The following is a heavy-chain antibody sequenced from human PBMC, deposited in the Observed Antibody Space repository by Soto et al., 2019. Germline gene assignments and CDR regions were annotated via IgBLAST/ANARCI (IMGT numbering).Heavy chain of an antibody. J-gene: IGHJ4*02. CDR1: GVSISSGGYS. D-gene: IGHD2-21*02. Sequence: PSETLSLTCAVSGVSISSGGYSWSWIRQPPGKGLEWIGYIYHSGSTYYNPSLKSRVTISVDRSKNQFSLKLSSVTAADTAVYYCARATAIGYYFDYWGQGTLVTVSS. CDR2: IYHSGST. V-gene: IGHV4-30-2*01. CDR3: ARATAIGYYFDY.